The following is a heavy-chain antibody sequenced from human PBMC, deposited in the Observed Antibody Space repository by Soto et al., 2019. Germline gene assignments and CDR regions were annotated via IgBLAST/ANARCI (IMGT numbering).Heavy chain of an antibody. D-gene: IGHD5-18*01. CDR2: IYYSGST. V-gene: IGHV4-31*03. CDR3: ARGADTAMVYYYYGMDV. J-gene: IGHJ6*02. CDR1: GGSISSGGYY. Sequence: SETLSLTCTVSGGSISSGGYYWSWIRQHPGKGLEWIGYIYYSGSTYYNPSLKSRVTISVDTSKNQFSLKLSSVTAADTAVYYCARGADTAMVYYYYGMDVWGQGTTVTVSS.